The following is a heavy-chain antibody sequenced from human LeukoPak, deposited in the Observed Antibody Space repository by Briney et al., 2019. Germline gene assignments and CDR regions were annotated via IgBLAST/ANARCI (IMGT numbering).Heavy chain of an antibody. CDR1: GYSISSGYY. CDR2: IYHSGST. Sequence: SETLSLTCTVSGYSISSGYYWGWIRQPPGKGLEWIGSIYHSGSTYYNPSLKSRVTISVDTSKNQFSLKLSSVTAADTAVYYCARDGGSILWGQGTLVTVSS. V-gene: IGHV4-38-2*02. CDR3: ARDGGSIL. D-gene: IGHD3-16*01. J-gene: IGHJ4*02.